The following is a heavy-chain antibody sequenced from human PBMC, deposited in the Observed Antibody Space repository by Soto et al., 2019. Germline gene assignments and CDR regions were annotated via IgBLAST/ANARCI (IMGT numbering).Heavy chain of an antibody. CDR2: TYYRSKWYN. CDR1: GDSVSSNSAA. D-gene: IGHD1-26*01. CDR3: ARVKGPLQWEILGWFDP. V-gene: IGHV6-1*01. Sequence: SQTLSLTCAISGDSVSSNSAAWNWIRQSPSRGLEWLGRTYYRSKWYNDYAVSVKSRITINPDTSKNQFSLQLNSVTPEDTAVYYCARVKGPLQWEILGWFDPWGQGTLVTVSS. J-gene: IGHJ5*02.